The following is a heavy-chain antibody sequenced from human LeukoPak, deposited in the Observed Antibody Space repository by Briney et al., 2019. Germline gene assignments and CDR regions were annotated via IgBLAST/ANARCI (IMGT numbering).Heavy chain of an antibody. D-gene: IGHD1-26*01. Sequence: GGSLRLSCAASGFTLSDSAIHWVRQASGKGLEWVGLIDRPAKSYATAYGASVGGRFTISRDDSKNTAYLQMDSLKTEDTALYYFTRDRGTYNWLDPWSQGTLVTVSS. J-gene: IGHJ5*02. CDR1: GFTLSDSA. CDR2: IDRPAKSYAT. V-gene: IGHV3-73*01. CDR3: TRDRGTYNWLDP.